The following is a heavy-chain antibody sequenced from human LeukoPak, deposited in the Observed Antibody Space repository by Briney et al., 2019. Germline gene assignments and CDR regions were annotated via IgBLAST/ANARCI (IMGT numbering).Heavy chain of an antibody. CDR2: ISYDGSNK. CDR3: AKDLGYSYGHTFDY. CDR1: GFTFSSYW. V-gene: IGHV3-30*18. J-gene: IGHJ4*02. D-gene: IGHD5-18*01. Sequence: GGSLRLSCAASGFTFSSYWMSWVRQAPGKGLEWVVVISYDGSNKYYADSVKGRFTISRDNSKNTLYLQMNSLRAEDTAVYYCAKDLGYSYGHTFDYWGQGTLVTVSS.